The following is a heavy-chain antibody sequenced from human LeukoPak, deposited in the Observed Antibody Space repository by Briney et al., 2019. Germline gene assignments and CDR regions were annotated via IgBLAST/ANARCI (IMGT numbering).Heavy chain of an antibody. D-gene: IGHD3-3*01. Sequence: ASVKVSCKASGYTFTSYYMHWVRQAPGQGLEWMGIINPSGGSTSYAQKFQGRVTMTRDMSTSTVYMELSSLRSEDAAVYYCARDRTLEWLGLGWFDPWGQGTLVTVSS. CDR3: ARDRTLEWLGLGWFDP. V-gene: IGHV1-46*01. CDR1: GYTFTSYY. J-gene: IGHJ5*02. CDR2: INPSGGST.